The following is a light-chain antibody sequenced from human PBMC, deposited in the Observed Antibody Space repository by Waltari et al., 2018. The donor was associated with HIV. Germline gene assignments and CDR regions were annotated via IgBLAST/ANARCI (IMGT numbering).Light chain of an antibody. CDR3: GTWSRSLRGAV. J-gene: IGLJ2*01. CDR1: SSNIGADF. V-gene: IGLV1-51*01. Sequence: QSVLTQPPSVSAAPGQRVTISCSTSSSNIGADFVSWYQHLPGAAPKLVIYDNHNRPSGIPDRFSGSKSGTSATLAITGLQTGDEGVYFRGTWSRSLRGAVFGAGTKLTVL. CDR2: DNH.